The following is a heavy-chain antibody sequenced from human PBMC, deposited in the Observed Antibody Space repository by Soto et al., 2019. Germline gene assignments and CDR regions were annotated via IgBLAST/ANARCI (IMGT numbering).Heavy chain of an antibody. CDR3: ARTKYCTNTSCYRGRNNWFDP. J-gene: IGHJ5*02. CDR2: IYSSKIP. CDR1: GGSIGIGAYY. V-gene: IGHV4-30-4*01. D-gene: IGHD2-2*02. Sequence: TLSLNCTGTGGSIGIGAYYWSWICQRPGEGLKWIGYIYSSKIPSYNPALKNRVTISVYTPKQQFSLPLTSVTAADTAMYYFARTKYCTNTSCYRGRNNWFDPWGPGTLVTVSS.